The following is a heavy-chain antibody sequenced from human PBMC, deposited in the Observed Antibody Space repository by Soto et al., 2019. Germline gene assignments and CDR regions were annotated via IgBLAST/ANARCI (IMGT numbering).Heavy chain of an antibody. V-gene: IGHV4-39*01. CDR1: GGSISSSSYY. CDR3: ARGPPYDFWSGYYVWFDP. CDR2: IYYSGST. J-gene: IGHJ5*02. Sequence: SETLSLTCTVSGGSISSSSYYWGWIRQPPGKGLEWIGSIYYSGSTYYNPSLKSRVTISVDTSKNQFSLKLSSVTAADTAVYYCARGPPYDFWSGYYVWFDPWGQGTLVTVSS. D-gene: IGHD3-3*01.